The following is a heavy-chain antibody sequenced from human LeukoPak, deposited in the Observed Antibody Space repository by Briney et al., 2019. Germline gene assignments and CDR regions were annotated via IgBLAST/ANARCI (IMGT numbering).Heavy chain of an antibody. CDR1: GYSISSGYY. Sequence: PSETLSLTCTVSGYSISSGYYWGWIRQPPGKGLEWIGSIYHSGSTYYNPSLKSRVTISVDTSKNQFSLKLSSVTAADTAVYYCARVDIQLWLRGGYYFDYWGQGTLVTVSS. CDR2: IYHSGST. J-gene: IGHJ4*02. V-gene: IGHV4-38-2*02. D-gene: IGHD5-18*01. CDR3: ARVDIQLWLRGGYYFDY.